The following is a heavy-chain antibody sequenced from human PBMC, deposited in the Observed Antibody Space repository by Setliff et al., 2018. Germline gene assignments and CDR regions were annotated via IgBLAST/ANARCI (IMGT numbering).Heavy chain of an antibody. V-gene: IGHV3-11*01. J-gene: IGHJ4*02. Sequence: GGSLRLSCAASGFTFSDYYMSWIRQAPGKGLEWVSYISSSGSTIYYADSVKGRFTISRDDSKNTAYLQMDSLNTEDTAVYYCIVAGNYFDYWGQGMLVTVSS. CDR3: IVAGNYFDY. CDR2: ISSSGSTI. D-gene: IGHD5-12*01. CDR1: GFTFSDYY.